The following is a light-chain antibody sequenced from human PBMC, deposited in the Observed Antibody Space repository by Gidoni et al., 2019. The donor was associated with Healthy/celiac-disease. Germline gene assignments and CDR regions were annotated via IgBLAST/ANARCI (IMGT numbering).Light chain of an antibody. CDR3: QQYYSTPYT. J-gene: IGKJ2*01. CDR1: QSVLYSSNNKNY. V-gene: IGKV4-1*01. CDR2: WAS. Sequence: IVMSHLPGSLAVALGERATINCKSSQSVLYSSNNKNYLAWYQQKPGQPPKLLIYWASTRESGVPDRFSGSGSGTDFTLTISSLQAEDVAVYYCQQYYSTPYTFGQGTKLEIK.